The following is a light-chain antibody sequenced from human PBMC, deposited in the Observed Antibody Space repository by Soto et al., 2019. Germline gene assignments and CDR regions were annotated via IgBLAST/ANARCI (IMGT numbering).Light chain of an antibody. CDR3: QQSYTAPYT. CDR2: GAS. V-gene: IGKV1-39*01. J-gene: IGKJ3*01. CDR1: RSISNY. Sequence: DIQMTHSPSSLSASVGDAVSLTCRSSRSISNYLNWYQQKPGRAPKLLISGASSLQRGVPSRFSGSGSGTTFTLTITSLQPDDFAIYFCQQSYTAPYTFGPGTKVDI.